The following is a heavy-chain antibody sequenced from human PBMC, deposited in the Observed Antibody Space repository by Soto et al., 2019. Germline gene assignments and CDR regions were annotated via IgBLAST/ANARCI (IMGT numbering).Heavy chain of an antibody. CDR2: ISAYNGNT. J-gene: IGHJ6*02. CDR1: GYTFTSYG. D-gene: IGHD2-8*01. V-gene: IGHV1-18*01. CDR3: ARDGNRYCTNGVCYPLYYYYGMDV. Sequence: ASVKVSCKASGYTFTSYGISWVRQAPGQGLEWMGWISAYNGNTNYAQKLQGRVTMTTDTSTSTAYMELRSLRSDDTAVYYCARDGNRYCTNGVCYPLYYYYGMDVWGQGTTVTV.